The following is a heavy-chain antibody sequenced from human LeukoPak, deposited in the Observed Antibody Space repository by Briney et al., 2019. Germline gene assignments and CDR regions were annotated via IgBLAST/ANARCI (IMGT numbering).Heavy chain of an antibody. Sequence: SVNVSCKASGGTFSSYAISWVRQAPGQGLEWIGGIIPIFGTANYAQKFQGRVTITTDESTSTAYMELSSLRSEDTAVYYCARDGASLGELSLYHLPYNWFDPWGQGTLVTVSS. CDR2: IIPIFGTA. D-gene: IGHD3-16*02. J-gene: IGHJ5*02. V-gene: IGHV1-69*05. CDR3: ARDGASLGELSLYHLPYNWFDP. CDR1: GGTFSSYA.